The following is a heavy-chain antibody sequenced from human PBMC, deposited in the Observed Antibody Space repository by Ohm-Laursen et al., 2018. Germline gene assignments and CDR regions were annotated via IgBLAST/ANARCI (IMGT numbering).Heavy chain of an antibody. CDR2: IGFDGDT. J-gene: IGHJ3*02. Sequence: SLRLSCAASGFSFSTADMHWVRKPTGKALEWVSAIGFDGDTYYSGSVKGRFTISRENAKNSLYLQMNSLRVGDTAVYYCARAWDVDTDAFNIWGQGTMVTVSS. CDR1: GFSFSTAD. D-gene: IGHD5-18*01. V-gene: IGHV3-13*01. CDR3: ARAWDVDTDAFNI.